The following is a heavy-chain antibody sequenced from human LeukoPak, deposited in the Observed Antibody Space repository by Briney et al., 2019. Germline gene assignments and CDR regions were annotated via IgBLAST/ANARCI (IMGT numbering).Heavy chain of an antibody. V-gene: IGHV3-23*01. CDR3: AKALYYYDSSGAHEYYFDY. Sequence: GGSLRLSCAASGFTFSSYAMSWVRQAPGKGLEWASAISGSGGSTYYADSVKGRFTISRDNSKNTLYLQMNSLRAEDTAVYYCAKALYYYDSSGAHEYYFDYWGQGTLVTVSS. CDR1: GFTFSSYA. J-gene: IGHJ4*02. D-gene: IGHD3-22*01. CDR2: ISGSGGST.